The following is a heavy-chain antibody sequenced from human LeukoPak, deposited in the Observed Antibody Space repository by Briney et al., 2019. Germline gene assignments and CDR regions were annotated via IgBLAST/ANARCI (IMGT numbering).Heavy chain of an antibody. Sequence: SETLSLTCTVSGGSISSGSYYWGWIRQPPGKGLEWIGSIYYSGSTYYNPSLKSRVTISVDTSKNQFSLKLSSVTAADTAVYYCARLTVGRYCSSTSCSDYWGQGTLVTVSS. V-gene: IGHV4-39*01. CDR3: ARLTVGRYCSSTSCSDY. CDR1: GGSISSGSYY. D-gene: IGHD2-2*01. J-gene: IGHJ4*02. CDR2: IYYSGST.